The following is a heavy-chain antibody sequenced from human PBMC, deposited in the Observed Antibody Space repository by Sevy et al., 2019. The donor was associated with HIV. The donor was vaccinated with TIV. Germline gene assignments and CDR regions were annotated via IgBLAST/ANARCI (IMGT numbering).Heavy chain of an antibody. CDR2: IYHSGST. D-gene: IGHD4-17*01. CDR3: ARDVRPPSDYGDYGWFDP. Sequence: SETLSLTCAVSGYSISSGYYWGWIRQPPGKGLEWIGSIYHSGSTYYNSSLKSRVTISVDTSKNQVSLKLSSVTAADTAVYYCARDVRPPSDYGDYGWFDPWGQGSLVTVSS. J-gene: IGHJ5*02. CDR1: GYSISSGYY. V-gene: IGHV4-38-2*02.